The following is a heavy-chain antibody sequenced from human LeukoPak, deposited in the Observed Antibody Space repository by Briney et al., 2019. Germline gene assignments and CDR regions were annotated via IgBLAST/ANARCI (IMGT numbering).Heavy chain of an antibody. D-gene: IGHD1-1*01. CDR2: IYYSGST. V-gene: IGHV4-31*03. J-gene: IGHJ5*02. Sequence: SETLSLTCTVSSGSISSSGYYCSWIRQHPGKGLEWIGCIYYSGSTYYNPSLKSRVTISVDTSKNQFSLSLSSVTAADTAVYYCAKDLNGWNDVGGWFDPWGQGTLVTVSS. CDR1: SGSISSSGYY. CDR3: AKDLNGWNDVGGWFDP.